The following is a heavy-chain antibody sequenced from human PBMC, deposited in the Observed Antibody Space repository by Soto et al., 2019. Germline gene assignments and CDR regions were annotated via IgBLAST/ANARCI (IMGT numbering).Heavy chain of an antibody. CDR1: GYTFSGYY. V-gene: IGHV1-2*02. CDR2: INPNSGGT. Sequence: VKVSFKASGYTFSGYYIHWLRQAPGQGLEWMGWINPNSGGTNYAQKFQGRVTVTRDTPTSTAYMELSRLTSDDTAVYYCARSLTEGYCTITGCYTRPLYGMDVWGQGTTVTVSS. D-gene: IGHD2-2*02. CDR3: ARSLTEGYCTITGCYTRPLYGMDV. J-gene: IGHJ6*02.